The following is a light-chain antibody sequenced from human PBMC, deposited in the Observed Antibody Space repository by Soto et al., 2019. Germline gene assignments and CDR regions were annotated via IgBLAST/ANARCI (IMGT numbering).Light chain of an antibody. Sequence: QPVLTQPPSVSAAPGQKVTISCSGSSSSIGNNYVSWYQQLPGTAPRLLIYDNNKRPSGIPDRFSGSKAGTSATLAITGLQTGDEADYFCGTWDSDLSVLYVFGSGTKLTVL. J-gene: IGLJ1*01. CDR3: GTWDSDLSVLYV. CDR2: DNN. V-gene: IGLV1-51*01. CDR1: SSSIGNNY.